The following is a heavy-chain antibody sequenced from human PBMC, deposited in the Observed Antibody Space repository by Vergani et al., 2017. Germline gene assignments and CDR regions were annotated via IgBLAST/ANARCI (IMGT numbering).Heavy chain of an antibody. V-gene: IGHV4-34*01. CDR1: GGSFSGYY. J-gene: IGHJ4*02. D-gene: IGHD2-2*02. CDR3: ATIGYRRWGYYFDY. Sequence: QVQLQQWGAGLLKPSETLSLTCAVYGGSFSGYYWSWIRQPPGKGLEWIGYIYYSGSTYYNPSLKSRVTISVDTSKNQFSLKLSSVTAADTAVYYCATIGYRRWGYYFDYWGQGMLVTVSS. CDR2: IYYSGST.